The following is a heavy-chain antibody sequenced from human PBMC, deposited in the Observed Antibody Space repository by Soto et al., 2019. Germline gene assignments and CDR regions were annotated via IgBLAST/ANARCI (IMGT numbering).Heavy chain of an antibody. CDR3: ARERRPYYFDN. CDR2: ISYDGSNK. CDR1: GFTFNNYA. D-gene: IGHD6-6*01. J-gene: IGHJ4*02. V-gene: IGHV3-30-3*01. Sequence: ESGGGVVQPGRSLRLSCAASGFTFNNYAIHWVRQTPGKGLEWVAVISYDGSNKYYADSVKGRITISRDNSKSTLYLQMSSLRVEDTAVYYCARERRPYYFDNWGQGTLVTVSS.